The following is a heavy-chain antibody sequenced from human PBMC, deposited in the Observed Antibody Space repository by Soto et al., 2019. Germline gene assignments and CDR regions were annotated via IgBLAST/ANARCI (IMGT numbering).Heavy chain of an antibody. D-gene: IGHD3-16*02. CDR1: GFTFSSYA. CDR3: AKGDGKLGAIVGVYY. J-gene: IGHJ4*02. Sequence: EVQLLESGGGLVQPGGSLRLSCAASGFTFSSYAMSWVRQAPGQGLEWVSAISGSGGSTSYADSVKGRFTISRDNSKTTLYLQMNSLRAEDTALYYCAKGDGKLGAIVGVYYLGQGTLVTVSS. CDR2: ISGSGGST. V-gene: IGHV3-23*01.